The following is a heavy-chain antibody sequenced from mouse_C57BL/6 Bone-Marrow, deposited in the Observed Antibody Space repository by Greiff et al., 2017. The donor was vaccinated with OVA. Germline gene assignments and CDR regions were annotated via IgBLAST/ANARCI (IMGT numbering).Heavy chain of an antibody. J-gene: IGHJ3*01. V-gene: IGHV1-22*01. D-gene: IGHD2-5*01. Sequence: EVQRVESGPELVKPGASVKMSCKASGYTFTDYNMHWVKQSHGKSLEWIGYINPNNGGTSYNQKFKGKATLTVNKSSSTAYMELRSLTSEDSAVYYCAREGSNYVGFAYWGQGTLVTVSA. CDR1: GYTFTDYN. CDR2: INPNNGGT. CDR3: AREGSNYVGFAY.